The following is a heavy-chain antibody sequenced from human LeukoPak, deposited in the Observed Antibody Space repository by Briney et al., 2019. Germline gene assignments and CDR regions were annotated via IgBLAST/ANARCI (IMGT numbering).Heavy chain of an antibody. CDR1: GYTFTGYY. V-gene: IGHV1-2*02. J-gene: IGHJ5*02. CDR2: INPNSGGT. Sequence: ASVKVSCKASGYTFTGYYMHWVRQAPGQGLEWMGWINPNSGGTNYAQKFQGRVTMTRDTSISTAYMELSRLRSDDTAVYYYARGIWFGELSRGRFDPWGQGTLVTVSS. CDR3: ARGIWFGELSRGRFDP. D-gene: IGHD3-10*01.